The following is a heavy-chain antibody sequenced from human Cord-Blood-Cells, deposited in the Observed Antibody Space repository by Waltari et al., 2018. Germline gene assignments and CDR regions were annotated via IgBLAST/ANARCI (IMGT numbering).Heavy chain of an antibody. D-gene: IGHD3-10*01. V-gene: IGHV4-34*01. CDR3: ARVDYYGSGSYNWFDP. J-gene: IGHJ5*02. CDR2: INHSGST. CDR1: GGSFSGYY. Sequence: QVQLQQWGAGLLKPSETLSLTCAVYGGSFSGYYWSWIRQPPGKGLDGIGEINHSGSTNYNPSLKSRVTISVDTSKTQFSLKLSSVTAADTAVYYCARVDYYGSGSYNWFDPWGQGTLVTVSS.